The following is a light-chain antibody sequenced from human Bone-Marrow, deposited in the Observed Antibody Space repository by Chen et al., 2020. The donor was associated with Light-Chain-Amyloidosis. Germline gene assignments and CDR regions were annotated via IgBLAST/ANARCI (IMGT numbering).Light chain of an antibody. CDR2: RDT. V-gene: IGLV3-25*03. J-gene: IGLJ2*01. CDR3: QSADSSGTYEVI. CDR1: DLPTKY. Sequence: SYDLTQPPSVSVSPGQTARITCSGDDLPTKYAYWYQQKPGQAPVLVIHRDTERPSGISERFYGYSSGTTATLTISGVQAEDEADYHCQSADSSGTYEVIFGGGTKLTVL.